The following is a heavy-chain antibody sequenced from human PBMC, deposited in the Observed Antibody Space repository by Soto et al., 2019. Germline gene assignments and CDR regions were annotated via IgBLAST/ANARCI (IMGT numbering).Heavy chain of an antibody. J-gene: IGHJ4*02. D-gene: IGHD4-17*01. CDR2: TRNKANSYTT. CDR1: GFTFSDHY. V-gene: IGHV3-72*01. CDR3: ARVPYGDYHFDY. Sequence: PGGSLRLSCAASGFTFSDHYMDWVRQAPGKGLEWVGRTRNKANSYTTEYAASVKGRFTISRDDSKNSLYLQMNSLKTEDTAVYYCARVPYGDYHFDYWGKGTLVTVPS.